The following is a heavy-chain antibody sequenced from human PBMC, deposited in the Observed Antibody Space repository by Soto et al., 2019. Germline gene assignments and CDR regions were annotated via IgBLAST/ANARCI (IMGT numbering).Heavy chain of an antibody. D-gene: IGHD6-19*01. V-gene: IGHV4-39*02. CDR1: GGSISGSPYH. Sequence: SETLSLTCSVSGGSISGSPYHWGWIRQPPGKGLEWIGSIDDSGKVYYNPSLTGRATLFVDTSRNRFSLNLDSVTAADTAVYYCAIPPPIEVAGPDYWGQGTLVTVSS. CDR3: AIPPPIEVAGPDY. J-gene: IGHJ4*02. CDR2: IDDSGKV.